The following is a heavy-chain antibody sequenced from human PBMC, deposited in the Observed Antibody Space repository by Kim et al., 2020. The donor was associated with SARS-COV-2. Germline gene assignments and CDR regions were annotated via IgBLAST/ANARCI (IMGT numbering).Heavy chain of an antibody. CDR2: INSNSGGT. CDR3: ARDIYYGSGTTRNLEYYYYGMDV. V-gene: IGHV1-2*06. D-gene: IGHD3-10*01. Sequence: ASVKVSCKASGYTFTGYYMHWVRQAPGQGLEWMGRINSNSGGTNYAQKLQGRVTMTRDTSISTAYMELSRLRSDDTAVYYCARDIYYGSGTTRNLEYYYYGMDVWGQGTTVTVSS. J-gene: IGHJ6*02. CDR1: GYTFTGYY.